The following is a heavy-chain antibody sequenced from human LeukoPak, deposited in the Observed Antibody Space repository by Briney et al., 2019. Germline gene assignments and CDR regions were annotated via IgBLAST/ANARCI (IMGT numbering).Heavy chain of an antibody. V-gene: IGHV1-69-2*01. CDR3: AAIAAAGRVDY. J-gene: IGHJ4*02. CDR2: VDPEDGET. D-gene: IGHD6-13*01. CDR1: GYTFTDYY. Sequence: ASVKVSCKVSGYTFTDYYMHWVQQAPGKGLEWMGLVDPEDGETIYAEKFQGRVTITADTSTDTAYMELSSLRSEDTAVYYCAAIAAAGRVDYWGQGTLVTVSS.